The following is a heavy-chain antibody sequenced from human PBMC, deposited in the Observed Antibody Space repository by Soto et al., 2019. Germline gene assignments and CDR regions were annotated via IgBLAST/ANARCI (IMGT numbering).Heavy chain of an antibody. D-gene: IGHD2-15*01. J-gene: IGHJ4*02. Sequence: GGSLRLSCAASGLSLSYYGMNWVRQAPGRGLEWISYINNRGDTTNYADSVKGRFTISRDKAKNSLYLQMNSLRDEDTAVYHCASGGSVLRRFDHWGQGARVTVSS. CDR3: ASGGSVLRRFDH. CDR1: GLSLSYYG. CDR2: INNRGDTT. V-gene: IGHV3-48*02.